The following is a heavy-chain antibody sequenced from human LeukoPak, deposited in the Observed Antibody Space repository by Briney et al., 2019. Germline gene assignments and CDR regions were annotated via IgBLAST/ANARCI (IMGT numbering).Heavy chain of an antibody. CDR2: IYYSGST. CDR3: ARAAREGFGELSRVADYYYYMDV. J-gene: IGHJ6*03. Sequence: SETLSLTCTVSGGSISSYYWSWIRQPPGKGLEWIEYIYYSGSTNYNPSLKSRVTISVDTSKNQFSLKLSSVTAADTAVYYCARAAREGFGELSRVADYYYYMDVWGKGTTVTVSS. CDR1: GGSISSYY. D-gene: IGHD3-10*01. V-gene: IGHV4-59*12.